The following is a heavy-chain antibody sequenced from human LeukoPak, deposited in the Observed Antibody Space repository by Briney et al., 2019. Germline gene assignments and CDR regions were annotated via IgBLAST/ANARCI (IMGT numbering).Heavy chain of an antibody. D-gene: IGHD3-16*01. CDR1: GFTFDDYA. Sequence: GRSLGLSCAASGFTFDDYAMHWVRQAPGKGLEWVSGITWNSDNIEYADSVKGRFTISRDNAKNSLYLQMNSLRAEDMALYYCAKGGGGRLIYYYYMDVWGKGTTVTVSS. V-gene: IGHV3-9*03. J-gene: IGHJ6*03. CDR3: AKGGGGRLIYYYYMDV. CDR2: ITWNSDNI.